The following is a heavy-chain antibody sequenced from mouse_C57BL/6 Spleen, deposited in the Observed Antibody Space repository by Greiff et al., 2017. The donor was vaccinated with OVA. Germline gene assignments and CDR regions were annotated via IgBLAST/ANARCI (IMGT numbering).Heavy chain of an antibody. V-gene: IGHV10-1*01. D-gene: IGHD1-1*01. CDR3: VSAYYGSPYYYAMDY. CDR2: IRSKSNNYAT. CDR1: GFSFNTYA. Sequence: EVKLMESGGGLVQPKGSLKLSCAASGFSFNTYAMNWVRQAPGKGLEWVARIRSKSNNYATYYADSVKDRFTISRDDSESMLYLQMNNLKTEDTAMYYCVSAYYGSPYYYAMDYWGQGTSVTVSS. J-gene: IGHJ4*01.